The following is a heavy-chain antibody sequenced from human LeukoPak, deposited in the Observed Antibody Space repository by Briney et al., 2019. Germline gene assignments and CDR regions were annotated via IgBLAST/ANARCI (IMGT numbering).Heavy chain of an antibody. D-gene: IGHD6-19*01. CDR1: GYTFTGYY. CDR2: INPNSGGK. J-gene: IGHJ4*02. CDR3: ARVGAYSRGMDY. Sequence: GASVKVSCKASGYTFTGYYMHWLRPAPGQGVEWMGRINPNSGGKNYVQKLQGRVTMTRHTSFSTAYMELSRLRSDDTAVYYCARVGAYSRGMDYWGQGTLVTVSS. V-gene: IGHV1-2*06.